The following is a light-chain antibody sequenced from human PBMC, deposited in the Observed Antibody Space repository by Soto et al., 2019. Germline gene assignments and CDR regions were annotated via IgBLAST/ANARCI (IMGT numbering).Light chain of an antibody. CDR1: QNIERW. CDR3: QQYQSDTWT. J-gene: IGKJ1*01. CDR2: DVS. V-gene: IGKV1-5*01. Sequence: IQITQSPFPLSGSVGDIGRLTCRASQNIERWQAWYQQKPGKAPKLLLYDVSTLERGVPSRFSGSGSATEFTLTISDLQPDDFATYYCQQYQSDTWTFGQGTKVDIK.